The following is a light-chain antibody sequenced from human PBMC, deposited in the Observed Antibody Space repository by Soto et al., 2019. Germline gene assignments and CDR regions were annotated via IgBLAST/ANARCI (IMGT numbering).Light chain of an antibody. CDR2: GAS. J-gene: IGKJ5*01. CDR3: QQYHDWPPIT. Sequence: EIVVTQSPATLSVSPGERASLSCRASQSVRSKVAWYQQKPGQAPRLLVYGASTRATGIPARFSGSGSGTEFTLTISSLQSEDFAVYYCQQYHDWPPITFGQGRRLDIK. CDR1: QSVRSK. V-gene: IGKV3-15*01.